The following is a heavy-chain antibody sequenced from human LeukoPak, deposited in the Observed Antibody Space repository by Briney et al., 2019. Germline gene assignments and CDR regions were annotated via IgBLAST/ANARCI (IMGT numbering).Heavy chain of an antibody. D-gene: IGHD2-2*01. CDR2: ISAYNGNT. J-gene: IGHJ4*02. V-gene: IGHV1-18*01. CDR1: GYTFTSYG. CDR3: ARLGYCSSTSCSVFDY. Sequence: GASVKVSCKASGYTFTSYGISWVRQAPGQGLEWMGWISAYNGNTNYAQKFQGRVTMTTHTSTSTAYMEVRGLRSDDTAVYYCARLGYCSSTSCSVFDYWGQGTLVTVSS.